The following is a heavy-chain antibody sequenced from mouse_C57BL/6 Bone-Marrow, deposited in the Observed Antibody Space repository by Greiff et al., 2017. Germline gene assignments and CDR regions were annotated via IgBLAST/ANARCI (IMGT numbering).Heavy chain of an antibody. J-gene: IGHJ3*01. CDR2: IDPEDGET. CDR3: APLLWYPWFAY. D-gene: IGHD2-1*01. V-gene: IGHV14-2*01. CDR1: GFNIKDYY. Sequence: EVQLVESGAELVKPGASVKLSCTASGFNIKDYYMHWVKQRTEQGLEWIGRIDPEDGETKYAPKFPGKATITADTSSNTAYLQLSSLTSEDTAVYYCAPLLWYPWFAYWGQGTLVTVSA.